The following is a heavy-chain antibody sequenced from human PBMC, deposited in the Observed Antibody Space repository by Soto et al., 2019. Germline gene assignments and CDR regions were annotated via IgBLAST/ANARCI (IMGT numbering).Heavy chain of an antibody. V-gene: IGHV3-48*02. CDR3: AREHDSSGYYVTDASWSWPY. CDR2: ISSSSSTI. Sequence: GGSLRLSCAASGFTFSSYSMNWVRQAPGKGLEWVSYISSSSSTIYYADSVKGRFTISRDNAKNSLYLQMNSLRDEDTAVYYCAREHDSSGYYVTDASWSWPYWGQGTLVTVSS. D-gene: IGHD3-22*01. CDR1: GFTFSSYS. J-gene: IGHJ4*02.